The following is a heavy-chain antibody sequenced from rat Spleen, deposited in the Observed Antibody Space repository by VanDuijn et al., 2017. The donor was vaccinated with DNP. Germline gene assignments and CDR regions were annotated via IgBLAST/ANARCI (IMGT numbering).Heavy chain of an antibody. CDR1: GYSITSNY. J-gene: IGHJ1*01. D-gene: IGHD1-3*01. Sequence: EVQLQESGPGLVKPSQSLSLTCSVTGYSITSNYWGWIRKFPGNKMEWIGHISYSGSTSYNPSLKSRISLTRDTSKNQFFLQLNSVTTEDTATYYCAGFSPSGSPHWYFDFWGPGTMVTVSS. CDR3: AGFSPSGSPHWYFDF. CDR2: ISYSGST. V-gene: IGHV3-1*01.